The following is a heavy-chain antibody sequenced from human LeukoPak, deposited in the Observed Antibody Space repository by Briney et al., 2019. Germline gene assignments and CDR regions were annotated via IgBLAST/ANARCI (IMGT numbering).Heavy chain of an antibody. CDR3: ARDSSGRLPFFDY. CDR1: GGSISSYY. D-gene: IGHD6-19*01. V-gene: IGHV4-59*01. CDR2: IYYSGST. J-gene: IGHJ4*02. Sequence: KPSETLSLTCTVSGGSISSYYWSWIRQPPGKGLEWIGYIYYSGSTNYNPSLKSRVTISVDTSKNQFSLKLSSVTAADTAVYYCARDSSGRLPFFDYWGQGTLVTVSS.